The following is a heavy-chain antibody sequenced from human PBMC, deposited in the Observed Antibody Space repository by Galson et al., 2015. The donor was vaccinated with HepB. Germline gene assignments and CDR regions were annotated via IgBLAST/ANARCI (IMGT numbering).Heavy chain of an antibody. D-gene: IGHD3-10*01. J-gene: IGHJ4*02. CDR2: ISYDGSNK. CDR3: ARDRTGLWFGADFDY. Sequence: SLRLSCAASGFTFSSYAMHWVRQAPGKGLEWVAVISYDGSNKYYADSVKGRFTISRDNSKNTLYLQMNSLRAEDTAVYYCARDRTGLWFGADFDYWGQGTLVTVSS. CDR1: GFTFSSYA. V-gene: IGHV3-30-3*01.